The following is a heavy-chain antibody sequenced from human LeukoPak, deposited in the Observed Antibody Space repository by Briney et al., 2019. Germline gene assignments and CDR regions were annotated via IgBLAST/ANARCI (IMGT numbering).Heavy chain of an antibody. CDR1: GYTFTSYD. V-gene: IGHV1-2*06. Sequence: GASVKVSCKASGYTFTSYDINWVRQATGQGLEWMGRINPNSGGTNYAQKFQGRVTMTRDTSISTAYMELSRLRSDDTAAYYCARDALGYDFWSGYYDRYYYYMDVWGKGTTVTVSS. CDR3: ARDALGYDFWSGYYDRYYYYMDV. D-gene: IGHD3-3*01. J-gene: IGHJ6*03. CDR2: INPNSGGT.